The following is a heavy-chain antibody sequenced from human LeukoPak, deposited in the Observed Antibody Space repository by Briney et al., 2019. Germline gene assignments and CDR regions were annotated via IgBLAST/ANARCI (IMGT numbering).Heavy chain of an antibody. D-gene: IGHD6-13*01. J-gene: IGHJ4*02. Sequence: SGPTLVNPTQTLTLTCTFSGFSLSTSGMCVSWIRQPPGKALEWLARIDWDDDKYYSTSLKTRLTISKDTSINQVVLTMTNMDPVDTATYYCARITPAGRQLDYWGQGTLVTVSS. CDR2: IDWDDDK. V-gene: IGHV2-70*11. CDR3: ARITPAGRQLDY. CDR1: GFSLSTSGMC.